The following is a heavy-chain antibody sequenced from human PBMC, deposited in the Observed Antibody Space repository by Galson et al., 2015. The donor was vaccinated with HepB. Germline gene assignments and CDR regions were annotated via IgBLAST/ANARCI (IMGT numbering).Heavy chain of an antibody. CDR2: IYYSGST. D-gene: IGHD6-19*01. CDR1: GGSISSGGYY. J-gene: IGHJ2*01. Sequence: TLSLTCTVSGGSISSGGYYWSWIRQHPGKGLEWIGYIYYSGSTYYNPSLKSRVTISVDTSKNQFSLKLSSVTAADTAVYYCASHSHAAVAGSYWYFDLWGRGTLVTVSS. CDR3: ASHSHAAVAGSYWYFDL. V-gene: IGHV4-31*03.